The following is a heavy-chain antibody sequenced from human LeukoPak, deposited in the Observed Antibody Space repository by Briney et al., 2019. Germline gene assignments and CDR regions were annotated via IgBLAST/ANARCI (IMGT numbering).Heavy chain of an antibody. CDR2: MNTNSGNT. V-gene: IGHV1-8*03. J-gene: IGHJ6*03. CDR3: ARWGTAIGAHYYYYMDV. Sequence: ASVKVSCKASGYTFTVYYMHWVRQAPGQGLEWMGWMNTNSGNTGYAQKFQGRVTITRNTSISTAYMELSSLRSEDTAVYYCARWGTAIGAHYYYYMDVWGKGTTVTVSS. D-gene: IGHD5-18*01. CDR1: GYTFTVYY.